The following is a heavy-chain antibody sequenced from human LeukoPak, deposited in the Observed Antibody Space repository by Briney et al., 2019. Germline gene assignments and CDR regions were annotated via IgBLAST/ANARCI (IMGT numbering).Heavy chain of an antibody. CDR2: IYYSGST. J-gene: IGHJ4*02. CDR3: ASLLNPNSGYDL. Sequence: PSETLSFTCTVSGGSISSYYWSWIRQPQGKGLEWIGYIYYSGSTNYNPSLKSRVTISVDTSKNQFSLKLSSVTAADTAVYYCASLLNPNSGYDLWGQGTLVTVSS. CDR1: GGSISSYY. V-gene: IGHV4-59*01. D-gene: IGHD5-12*01.